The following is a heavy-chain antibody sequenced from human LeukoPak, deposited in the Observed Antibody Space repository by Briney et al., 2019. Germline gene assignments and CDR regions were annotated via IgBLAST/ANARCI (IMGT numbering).Heavy chain of an antibody. CDR3: ARDIYYDSSGYYGSVY. J-gene: IGHJ4*02. V-gene: IGHV3-23*01. CDR2: ISGSGGST. Sequence: GGSLRLSCAASGFTFSSYAMSWVRQAPGRGLEWVSAISGSGGSTYYADSVKGRFTISRDNSKNTLYLQMNSLRAEDTAVYYCARDIYYDSSGYYGSVYWGQGTLVTVSS. D-gene: IGHD3-22*01. CDR1: GFTFSSYA.